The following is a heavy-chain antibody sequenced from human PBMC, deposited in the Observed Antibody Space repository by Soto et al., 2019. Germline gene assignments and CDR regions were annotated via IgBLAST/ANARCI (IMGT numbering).Heavy chain of an antibody. V-gene: IGHV4-61*01. D-gene: IGHD3-10*02. J-gene: IGHJ6*02. CDR1: GGSVSSGSYY. CDR2: IYYSGST. Sequence: SETLSLTCTVSGGSVSSGSYYWSWIRQPPGKGLEWIGYIYYSGSTNYNPSLKSRVTISVDTSKNQFSLKLSSVTAADTAVYYCARDLSSAAIEYYGMDVWGQGTTVTVSS. CDR3: ARDLSSAAIEYYGMDV.